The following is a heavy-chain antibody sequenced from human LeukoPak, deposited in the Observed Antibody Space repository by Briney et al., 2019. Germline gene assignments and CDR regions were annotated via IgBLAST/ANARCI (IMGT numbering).Heavy chain of an antibody. CDR1: GYSISSGYY. Sequence: SETLSLTCTVSGYSISSGYYWGWIRQPPGKGLEWIGSIYHSGSTYYNPSLKSRVTISVDTSKNQFSLKLSSVTAADTAVYYCARGRIGSSWVFVYWGQGTLVTVSS. CDR2: IYHSGST. V-gene: IGHV4-38-2*02. D-gene: IGHD6-13*01. J-gene: IGHJ4*02. CDR3: ARGRIGSSWVFVY.